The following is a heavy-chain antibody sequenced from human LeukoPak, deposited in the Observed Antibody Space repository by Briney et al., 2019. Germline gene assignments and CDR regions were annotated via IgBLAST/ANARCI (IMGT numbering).Heavy chain of an antibody. V-gene: IGHV5-51*01. Sequence: GESLQISCQGSGYSFTSYWIGWVRQMPGKGLEWMGIIYPGDSDTRYSPSFQGQVTISADKSISTAYLQWSSLKASDTAMYYCARPTTYCGGDCYSDYGAFDIWGQGTMVTVSS. CDR2: IYPGDSDT. D-gene: IGHD2-21*02. J-gene: IGHJ3*02. CDR1: GYSFTSYW. CDR3: ARPTTYCGGDCYSDYGAFDI.